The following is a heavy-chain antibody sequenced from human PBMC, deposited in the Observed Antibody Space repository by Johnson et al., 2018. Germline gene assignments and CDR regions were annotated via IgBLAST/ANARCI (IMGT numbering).Heavy chain of an antibody. J-gene: IGHJ6*03. CDR3: VRANYYYYMDV. CDR1: GFTFRTYW. CDR2: INSDGSST. V-gene: IGHV3-74*01. Sequence: VQLQESGGGLVQPGGSLRLSCEASGFTFRTYWMHWVRQVPGKGLVWVSRINSDGSSTIYADSVKGRFTIPRDNAKNTLYLQMNSLRAEETAVYYCVRANYYYYMDVWGKGTTVTVPS.